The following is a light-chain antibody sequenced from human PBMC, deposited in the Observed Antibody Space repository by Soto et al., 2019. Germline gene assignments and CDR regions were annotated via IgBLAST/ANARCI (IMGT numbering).Light chain of an antibody. Sequence: EIVLTQSPGTLSVSPGERATLSCRASQSVGRNFLAWYHQKPGQAPRLLIYGASTRASGIPDRFSGSGSGTDFTLTISRLEPEDFAVYYCQQYASSPLTFGGGTKVETK. V-gene: IGKV3-20*01. CDR1: QSVGRNF. CDR3: QQYASSPLT. J-gene: IGKJ4*01. CDR2: GAS.